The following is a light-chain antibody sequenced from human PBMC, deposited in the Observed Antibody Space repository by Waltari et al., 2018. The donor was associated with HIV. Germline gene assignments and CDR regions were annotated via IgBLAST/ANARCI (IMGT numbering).Light chain of an antibody. CDR2: VDSDGSH. Sequence: PVVTQSSSASASLGASARLTCTLSSGHSSFAIACHQQLPEQGPQFLLKVDSDGSHIRGDGIPDRFSGSSSGTERYLTISNRQSDDEADYYCQTWGAGAVVFGGGTRLTVL. V-gene: IGLV4-69*01. J-gene: IGLJ2*01. CDR3: QTWGAGAVV. CDR1: SGHSSFA.